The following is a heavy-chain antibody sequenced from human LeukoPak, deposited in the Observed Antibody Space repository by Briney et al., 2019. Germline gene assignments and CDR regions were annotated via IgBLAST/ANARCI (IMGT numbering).Heavy chain of an antibody. Sequence: SETLSLTCTVSGGSISSSSYYWGWIRQPPGKGLEWIGSIYYSGSTYYNPSLKSRVTISEDTSKNQFSLKLSSVTAADTAVYYCARDRSWYMDVWGKGTTVTISS. J-gene: IGHJ6*03. CDR3: ARDRSWYMDV. CDR2: IYYSGST. CDR1: GGSISSSSYY. D-gene: IGHD3-10*01. V-gene: IGHV4-39*07.